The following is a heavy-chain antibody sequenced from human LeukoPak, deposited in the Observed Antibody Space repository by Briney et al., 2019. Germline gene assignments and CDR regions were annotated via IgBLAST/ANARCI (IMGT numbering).Heavy chain of an antibody. D-gene: IGHD3-9*01. Sequence: NPGGSLRLSCAASGFTFSDYHMSWIRQAPGKGLEWVSYISSSSSYTNYADSVKGRFTISRDNAKNSLYLQMNSLRAEDTAVYYCARDRSYYDILTGYYPHHDYWGQGTLVTVSS. CDR3: ARDRSYYDILTGYYPHHDY. V-gene: IGHV3-11*05. CDR2: ISSSSSYT. J-gene: IGHJ4*02. CDR1: GFTFSDYH.